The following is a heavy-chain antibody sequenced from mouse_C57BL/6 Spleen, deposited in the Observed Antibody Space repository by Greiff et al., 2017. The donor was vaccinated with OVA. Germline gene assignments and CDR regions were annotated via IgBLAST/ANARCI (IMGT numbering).Heavy chain of an antibody. D-gene: IGHD2-5*01. V-gene: IGHV5-17*01. J-gene: IGHJ1*03. Sequence: EVHLVESGAGLVKPGGSLKLSCAASGFTFSDYGMHWVRQTPERGLEWVAYISSGSSTIYYEDTVKGRFTLSRDNAKNTLFLQMTSLRSEDTAMYYCARESNYDWEFEVWGKGTTLTVSS. CDR2: ISSGSSTI. CDR3: ARESNYDWEFEV. CDR1: GFTFSDYG.